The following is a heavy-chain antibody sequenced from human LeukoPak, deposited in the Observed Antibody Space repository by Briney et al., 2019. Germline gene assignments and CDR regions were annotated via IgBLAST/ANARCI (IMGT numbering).Heavy chain of an antibody. CDR3: ARAISDYDASDI. Sequence: GGSLRLSCAASGFTFSSYSMNWVRQAPGKGLEWVSSISSSSNFIYYADSVKGRFTISRDNAKNSLYLQMNSLRAEDTAVYYCARAISDYDASDIWGQGAMVTVSS. CDR2: ISSSSNFI. D-gene: IGHD4-17*01. CDR1: GFTFSSYS. V-gene: IGHV3-21*01. J-gene: IGHJ3*02.